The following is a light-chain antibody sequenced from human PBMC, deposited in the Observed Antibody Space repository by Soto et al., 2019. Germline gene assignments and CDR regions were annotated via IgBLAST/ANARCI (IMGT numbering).Light chain of an antibody. CDR2: EVS. Sequence: QAVVTQPASVSGSPGQSITISCTGTSSDVGGYNYVSWYQQHPGKVPKLMIHEVSNRPSGVSNRFSGSKSGNTASLTISGLQAEDEADYYCSSYSGSNSLYVFGTGTKVTVL. J-gene: IGLJ1*01. CDR1: SSDVGGYNY. V-gene: IGLV2-14*01. CDR3: SSYSGSNSLYV.